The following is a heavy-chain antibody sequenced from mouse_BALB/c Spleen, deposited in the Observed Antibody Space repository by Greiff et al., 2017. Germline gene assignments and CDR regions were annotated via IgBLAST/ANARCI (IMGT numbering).Heavy chain of an antibody. J-gene: IGHJ4*01. CDR1: GYTFTSYW. V-gene: IGHV1-87*01. Sequence: QVQLKESGAELARPGASVKLSCKASGYTFTSYWMQWVKQRPGQGLEWIGAIYPGDGDTSYTQKFKGKATLTADKSSSTAYMQLSSLASEDSAVYYCARMDYWGQGTSVTVSS. CDR2: IYPGDGDT. CDR3: ARMDY.